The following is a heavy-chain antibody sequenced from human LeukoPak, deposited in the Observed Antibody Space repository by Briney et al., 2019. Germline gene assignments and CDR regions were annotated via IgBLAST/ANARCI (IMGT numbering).Heavy chain of an antibody. V-gene: IGHV4-59*01. CDR2: IYYSGST. J-gene: IGHJ4*02. CDR3: AREVAEDSGSYFGPFDY. CDR1: GGSISNYY. Sequence: SSETLSLTCTVSGGSISNYYWSWIRQPPGKGLEWIGYIYYSGSTNYNPSLKSRVTISVDTSKNQFSLKLSSVTAADTAAYYCAREVAEDSGSYFGPFDYWGQGTLVTVSS. D-gene: IGHD1-26*01.